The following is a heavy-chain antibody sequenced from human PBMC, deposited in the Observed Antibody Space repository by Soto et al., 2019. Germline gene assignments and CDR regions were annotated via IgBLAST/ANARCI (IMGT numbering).Heavy chain of an antibody. V-gene: IGHV4-34*01. CDR3: ARGRVWEQQLVTATPFDY. J-gene: IGHJ4*02. CDR1: GGSFSGYY. Sequence: LSLTCAVYGGSFSGYYWSWIRQPPGKGLEWIGEINHSGSTNYNPSLKSRVTISVDTSKNQFSLKLSSVTAADTAVYYCARGRVWEQQLVTATPFDYWGQGTLVTVSS. CDR2: INHSGST. D-gene: IGHD6-13*01.